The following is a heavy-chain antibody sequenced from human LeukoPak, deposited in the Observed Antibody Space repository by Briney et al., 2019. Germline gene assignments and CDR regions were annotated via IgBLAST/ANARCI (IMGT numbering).Heavy chain of an antibody. Sequence: PGRSLRLSCAASGFTFSSYGMHWVRQAPGKGLEWVAVISYDGSNKYYADSVKGRFTISRDNSKNTLYLQMNSLRAEDTAVYYCARAPSRGYSYGYGYWGQGTLVTVSS. CDR2: ISYDGSNK. CDR1: GFTFSSYG. V-gene: IGHV3-30*03. D-gene: IGHD5-18*01. J-gene: IGHJ4*02. CDR3: ARAPSRGYSYGYGY.